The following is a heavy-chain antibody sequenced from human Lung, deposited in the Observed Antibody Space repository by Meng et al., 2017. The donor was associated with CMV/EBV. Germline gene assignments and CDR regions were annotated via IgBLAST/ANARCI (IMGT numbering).Heavy chain of an antibody. CDR1: GFTFSGSA. Sequence: GGSLRLXCAASGFTFSGSAIHWVRQASGKGLEWVGRIKTKADNYATAYAASLKGRFTISRDDSQNTAYLQMNSLKTEDMAVYYCTRLTAADTSFDCWGQGTLVTVSS. CDR3: TRLTAADTSFDC. V-gene: IGHV3-73*01. CDR2: IKTKADNYAT. D-gene: IGHD6-13*01. J-gene: IGHJ4*02.